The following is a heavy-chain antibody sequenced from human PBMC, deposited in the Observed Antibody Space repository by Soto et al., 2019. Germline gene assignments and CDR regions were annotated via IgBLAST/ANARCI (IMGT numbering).Heavy chain of an antibody. CDR1: GYSFTSYC. J-gene: IGHJ6*02. CDR3: ARLAEDRHTNLDYYYYYGMDV. D-gene: IGHD1-7*01. CDR2: IDPSDSYT. V-gene: IGHV5-10-1*01. Sequence: GESLKIFCKGSGYSFTSYCISWVRQMPGKGLEWMGRIDPSDSYTNYSPSFQGHVTISADKSISTAYLQWSSLKASDTAMYYCARLAEDRHTNLDYYYYYGMDVWGQGTTVTVSS.